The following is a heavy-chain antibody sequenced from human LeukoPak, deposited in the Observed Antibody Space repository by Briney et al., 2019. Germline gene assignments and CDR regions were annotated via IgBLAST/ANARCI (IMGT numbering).Heavy chain of an antibody. V-gene: IGHV3-23*01. Sequence: PGGSLRLSCAASGFTFSSYAMSWVRQAPGKGLEWVSAISGSGGSTYYADSVKGRFTISRDNSKSTLYLQMNSLRAEDTAVYYCAKGIAVAGHYYFDYWGQGTLVTVSS. CDR2: ISGSGGST. CDR1: GFTFSSYA. CDR3: AKGIAVAGHYYFDY. J-gene: IGHJ4*02. D-gene: IGHD6-19*01.